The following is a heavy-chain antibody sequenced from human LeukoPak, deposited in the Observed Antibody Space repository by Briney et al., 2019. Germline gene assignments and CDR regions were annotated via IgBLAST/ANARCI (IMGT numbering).Heavy chain of an antibody. CDR2: IYYSGST. CDR3: ARFIPYYYYTDV. CDR1: GGSISSSSYY. V-gene: IGHV4-39*01. J-gene: IGHJ6*03. D-gene: IGHD3-16*01. Sequence: SETLSLTCTVSGGSISSSSYYWGWIRQPPGKGLEWIGSIYYSGSTYYSPSLKSRVTISVDTSKNQFSLKLSSVTAADTAVYYCARFIPYYYYTDVWGKGTTVTVSS.